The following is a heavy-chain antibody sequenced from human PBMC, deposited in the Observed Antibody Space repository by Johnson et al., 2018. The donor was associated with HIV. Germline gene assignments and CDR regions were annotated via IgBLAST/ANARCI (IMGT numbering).Heavy chain of an antibody. V-gene: IGHV3-66*02. CDR3: ARPLGPPLWHDAFDI. Sequence: VLLVESGGGLVQPGGSLRLSCAASGFTVSSNYMSWVRQAPGKGLEWVSVLYSDGGTYYADSVKGRFTISRDNSKNTLYLQMNSLRAEDTAVYYCARPLGPPLWHDAFDIWGQGTMVTVSS. CDR2: LYSDGGT. CDR1: GFTVSSNY. D-gene: IGHD3-16*01. J-gene: IGHJ3*02.